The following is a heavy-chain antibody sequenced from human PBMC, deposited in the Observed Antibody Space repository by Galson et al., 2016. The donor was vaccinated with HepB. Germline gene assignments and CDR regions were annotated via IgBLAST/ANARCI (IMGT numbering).Heavy chain of an antibody. CDR3: ARDTKGRVEVVVAANYYYYYGMDV. CDR2: IKNSNSDV. J-gene: IGHJ6*02. CDR1: GFTFSTYT. V-gene: IGHV3-21*01. D-gene: IGHD2-15*01. Sequence: SLRLSCAASGFTFSTYTLNWVRQAPGKGLEWVSSIKNSNSDVYYEDSVKGRFTISRDNSKNTYLQMNSLRAEDTAVYYCARDTKGRVEVVVAANYYYYYGMDVWGQGTTVTVSS.